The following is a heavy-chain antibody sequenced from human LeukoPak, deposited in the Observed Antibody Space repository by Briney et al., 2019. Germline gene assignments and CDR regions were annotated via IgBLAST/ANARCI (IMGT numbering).Heavy chain of an antibody. D-gene: IGHD3-22*01. CDR1: GGSISTYY. V-gene: IGHV4-59*08. CDR3: ARLSGRYYYDNSGYYGD. J-gene: IGHJ4*02. CDR2: IYYSGST. Sequence: SETPSLTCTVSGGSISTYYWSWIRQPPGKGLEWIGYIYYSGSTNYNPSLKSRVTMSVDTSKNQFSLKLSSVTAADTAVYHCARLSGRYYYDNSGYYGDWGQGTLVTVSS.